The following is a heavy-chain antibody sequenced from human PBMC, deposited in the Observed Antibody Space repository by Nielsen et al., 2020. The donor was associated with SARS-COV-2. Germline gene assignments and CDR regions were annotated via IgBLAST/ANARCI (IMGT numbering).Heavy chain of an antibody. Sequence: LSLTCTVSGGSISSGGYYWSWIRHHPGKGLEWIGYIYFSGRTCYNPSLKSRVTISVDTSKNQFSLSLRSVIAADTAVYYCARESSGYDHYNYGMDVWGQGTTVTVSS. J-gene: IGHJ6*02. V-gene: IGHV4-31*03. D-gene: IGHD5-12*01. CDR1: GGSISSGGYY. CDR3: ARESSGYDHYNYGMDV. CDR2: IYFSGRT.